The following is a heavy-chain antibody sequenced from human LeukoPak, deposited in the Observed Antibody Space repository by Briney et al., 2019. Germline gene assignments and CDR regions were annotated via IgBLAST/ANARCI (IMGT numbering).Heavy chain of an antibody. CDR3: AKEGKDMDWLGYYYYYMDV. V-gene: IGHV3-30*02. J-gene: IGHJ6*03. CDR1: GFTFSSYG. CDR2: IRYDGSNK. Sequence: GGSLRLSCAASGFTFSSYGMHWVRQAPGKGLEWVAFIRYDGSNKYYADSVKGRFTISRDNSKNTLYLQMNSLRAEDTAVYYCAKEGKDMDWLGYYYYYMDVWGKGTTVTISS. D-gene: IGHD3/OR15-3a*01.